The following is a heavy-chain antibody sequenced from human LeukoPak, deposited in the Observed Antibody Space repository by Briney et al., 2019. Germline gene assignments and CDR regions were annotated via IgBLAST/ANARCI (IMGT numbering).Heavy chain of an antibody. Sequence: ASVKVSCKASGYTFTGYYMHWGRQAPGQGGEWMGRINANSGRTNYAQKFPGRVPMTRDTSISTAYMELSRLRSDDTAVYYCARERIGYYDSSGYAFDIWGQGTMVTVSS. CDR3: ARERIGYYDSSGYAFDI. CDR1: GYTFTGYY. CDR2: INANSGRT. D-gene: IGHD3-22*01. V-gene: IGHV1-2*06. J-gene: IGHJ3*02.